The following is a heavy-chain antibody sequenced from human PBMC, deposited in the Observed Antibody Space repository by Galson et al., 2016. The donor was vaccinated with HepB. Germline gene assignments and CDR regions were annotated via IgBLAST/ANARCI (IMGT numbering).Heavy chain of an antibody. CDR1: GFTFSSFW. V-gene: IGHV3-74*03. D-gene: IGHD6-25*01. CDR3: ARDVRGQRDY. Sequence: SLRLSCAASGFTFSSFWMHWVRQVPGKGLLWVSNINPGGSRTTYADSVKGRFTISRDNAKNTLYLQMNSLRAEDTAIYYCARDVRGQRDYWGQGTLVTVSS. J-gene: IGHJ4*02. CDR2: INPGGSRT.